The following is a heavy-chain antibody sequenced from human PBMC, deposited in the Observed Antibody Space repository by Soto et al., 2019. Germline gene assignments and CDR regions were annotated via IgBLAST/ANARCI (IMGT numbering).Heavy chain of an antibody. CDR2: IFWNDDK. CDR3: AHRRGASTTGGAFDI. V-gene: IGHV2-5*01. J-gene: IGHJ3*02. D-gene: IGHD1-1*01. CDR1: GFSFSTSGAG. Sequence: QITVKESGHTLVTPTQTRTLTCTFSGFSFSTSGAGVGWIRQPPGKALEWLALIFWNDDKRYTPSLNSRLTITKDTSKNQVVLTMSNLDPVDTATYFCAHRRGASTTGGAFDIWGLGTKVTVSS.